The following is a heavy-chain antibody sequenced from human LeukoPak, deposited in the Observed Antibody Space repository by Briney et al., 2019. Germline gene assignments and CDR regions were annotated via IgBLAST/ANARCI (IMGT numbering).Heavy chain of an antibody. V-gene: IGHV1-2*02. CDR2: INPNSGGT. D-gene: IGHD2-15*01. CDR3: AREGRGWAFDI. Sequence: GASVKVSCKASGYTFTGYYIQGVRQAPAQGLEWMGWINPNSGGTNYAQKFQGRVTMTRDTSISTAYMELSRLRSDDTAVYYCAREGRGWAFDIWGQGTMVTVSS. CDR1: GYTFTGYY. J-gene: IGHJ3*02.